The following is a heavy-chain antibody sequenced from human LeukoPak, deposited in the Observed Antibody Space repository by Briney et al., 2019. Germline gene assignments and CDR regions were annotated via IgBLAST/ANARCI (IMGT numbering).Heavy chain of an antibody. D-gene: IGHD3-10*01. V-gene: IGHV4-4*07. CDR1: GGSISSYY. CDR2: IYTSGST. Sequence: PSETLSLTCTVPGGSISSYYWSWIRQPAGKGLEWIGRIYTSGSTNYNPSLKSRVTMSVDTSKNQFSLKLSSVTAADTAVYYCARATYGSGSYYFDYWGQGTLVTVSS. J-gene: IGHJ4*02. CDR3: ARATYGSGSYYFDY.